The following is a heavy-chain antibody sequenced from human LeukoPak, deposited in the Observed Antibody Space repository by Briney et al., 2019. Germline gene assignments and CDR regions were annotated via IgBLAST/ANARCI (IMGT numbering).Heavy chain of an antibody. Sequence: KPSETLSLTCTVSGGSISTYHWNWIRQPPGKGLEWIGYIYYSGATNYNPSLKSRVTISVDTSKNQFSLKLSSVTAADTAVYSCARGVYIAAAQYGFWGQGTLVTVSS. CDR3: ARGVYIAAAQYGF. CDR1: GGSISTYH. V-gene: IGHV4-59*01. J-gene: IGHJ4*02. CDR2: IYYSGAT. D-gene: IGHD6-13*01.